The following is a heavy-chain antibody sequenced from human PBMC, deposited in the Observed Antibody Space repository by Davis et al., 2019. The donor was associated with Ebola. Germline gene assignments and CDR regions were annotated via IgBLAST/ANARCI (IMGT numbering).Heavy chain of an antibody. CDR2: FSTSGSTI. J-gene: IGHJ6*02. V-gene: IGHV3-11*04. D-gene: IGHD2-15*01. Sequence: GGPLRLSCAASEFTLSDYYMSWIRQAPGTGLEWFSSFSTSGSTIYYADSVKGRFTISRDNSKNTLYLQMNSLRAEDTAVYYGARQDLDFSSGSCDGPDYYGMDSWGQGSTVTVSS. CDR3: ARQDLDFSSGSCDGPDYYGMDS. CDR1: EFTLSDYY.